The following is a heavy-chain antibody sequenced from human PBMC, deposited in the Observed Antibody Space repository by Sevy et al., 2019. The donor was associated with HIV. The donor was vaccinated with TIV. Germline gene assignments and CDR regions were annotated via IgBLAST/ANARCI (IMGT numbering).Heavy chain of an antibody. J-gene: IGHJ2*01. CDR2: ISRNSGSI. Sequence: GGSLRLSCAASGFTLDDYDMHWVRQAPGKGLEWVSGISRNSGSIGYADSVKGRFTISRDNAKNSLYLQMNSLRAEDTALYYCAKPLHRTGYSSSWYFDWYFDLWGRGTLVTVSS. CDR1: GFTLDDYD. CDR3: AKPLHRTGYSSSWYFDWYFDL. V-gene: IGHV3-9*01. D-gene: IGHD6-13*01.